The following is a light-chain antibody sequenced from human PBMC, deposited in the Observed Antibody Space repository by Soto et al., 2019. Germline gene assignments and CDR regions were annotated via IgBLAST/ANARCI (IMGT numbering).Light chain of an antibody. V-gene: IGLV2-23*02. CDR1: SSDVGNYEL. Sequence: QSALTQPASVSGSPGQSITISCIGTSSDVGNYELVSWYQQHPGKAPKLVIYEVTKRPSGISSRFSGSKSGITASLTISGLQAEDGGDYYCCSYAGARTYVLFGGGTKVTVL. CDR2: EVT. CDR3: CSYAGARTYVL. J-gene: IGLJ3*02.